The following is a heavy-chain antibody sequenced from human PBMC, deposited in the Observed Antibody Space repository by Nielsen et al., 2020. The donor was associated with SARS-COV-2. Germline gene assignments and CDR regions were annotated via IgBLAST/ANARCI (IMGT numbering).Heavy chain of an antibody. CDR3: AKDRAGATYARFDL. Sequence: SVKVSCKTSGFTFRSSAVHWVRQARGQRLEWIGWIVVGTDNTNYAQKFQGRVTITRDMSISSAYLELSSLRSDDTAVYYCAKDRAGATYARFDLWGQGTLVTVSS. V-gene: IGHV1-58*01. CDR2: IVVGTDNT. J-gene: IGHJ4*02. D-gene: IGHD4/OR15-4a*01. CDR1: GFTFRSSA.